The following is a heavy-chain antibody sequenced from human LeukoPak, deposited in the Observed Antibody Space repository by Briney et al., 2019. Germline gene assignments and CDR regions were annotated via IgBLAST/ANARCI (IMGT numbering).Heavy chain of an antibody. Sequence: SQTLSLTCAISGDSVSSISVAWNWLRQSPSRGLEWLGRTYYRSKWYYEYAVSVKSRINISPDTSKNQFSLRLTSVTPEDTAVYYCSLARSEYHYGMDVWGQGTTVTVSS. J-gene: IGHJ6*02. CDR1: GDSVSSISVA. V-gene: IGHV6-1*01. CDR2: TYYRSKWYY. CDR3: SLARSEYHYGMDV.